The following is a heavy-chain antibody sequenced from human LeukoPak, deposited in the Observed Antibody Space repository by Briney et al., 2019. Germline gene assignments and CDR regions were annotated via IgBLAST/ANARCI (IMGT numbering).Heavy chain of an antibody. J-gene: IGHJ1*01. V-gene: IGHV3-7*03. Sequence: GGSLRLSCAASGFTFSSYWMSWVRQAPGKGLEWVANIKQDGSEKHYVDSVKGRFTISRDSAKNSLYLQMNSLRAEDTAVYYCAKDDDWGRYKHWGQGTLVTVSS. CDR1: GFTFSSYW. CDR2: IKQDGSEK. CDR3: AKDDDWGRYKH. D-gene: IGHD3-16*01.